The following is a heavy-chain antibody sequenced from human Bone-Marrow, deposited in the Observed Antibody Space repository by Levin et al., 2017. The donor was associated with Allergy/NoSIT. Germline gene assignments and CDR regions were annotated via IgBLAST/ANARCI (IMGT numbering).Heavy chain of an antibody. D-gene: IGHD2-2*01. J-gene: IGHJ4*02. CDR1: GFSVSTHY. Sequence: GESLKISCAASGFSVSTHYMTWVRQGPGKGLECVSVIYDDGSTYYADSVRGRFTISRDNSKNTLSLQMNSLRDDDTAVYYCTKGHYSGVYQWGQGTLVTVSS. CDR2: IYDDGST. V-gene: IGHV3-53*01. CDR3: TKGHYSGVYQ.